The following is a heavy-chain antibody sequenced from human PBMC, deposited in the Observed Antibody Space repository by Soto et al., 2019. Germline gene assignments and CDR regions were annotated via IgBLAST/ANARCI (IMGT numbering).Heavy chain of an antibody. Sequence: QVQLVQSGAEVKKPGASVKVSCKASGYTFTSYAMHWVRQAPGQRLEWMGWINAGNGNTKYSQKFQGRGTITRDTTASTAYMELSSRRSEDTVVYYCARQAEGGYTYGYWGQGTLVTVSS. CDR3: ARQAEGGYTYGY. J-gene: IGHJ4*02. V-gene: IGHV1-3*01. CDR1: GYTFTSYA. CDR2: INAGNGNT. D-gene: IGHD5-12*01.